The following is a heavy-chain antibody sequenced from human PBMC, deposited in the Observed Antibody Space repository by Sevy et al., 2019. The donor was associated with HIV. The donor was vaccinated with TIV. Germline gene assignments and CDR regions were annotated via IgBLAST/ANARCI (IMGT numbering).Heavy chain of an antibody. CDR1: GGTFSSYA. D-gene: IGHD2-2*01. CDR3: ARDEDIVVVPAAMWGYYYYGMDV. V-gene: IGHV1-69*13. CDR2: IIPIFGTA. J-gene: IGHJ6*02. Sequence: ASVKVSCKASGGTFSSYAISWVRQAPGQGLVWMGGIIPIFGTANYAQKFQGRVTITADESTSTAYMELSSLRSEDTAVYYCARDEDIVVVPAAMWGYYYYGMDVWGQGTTVTVSS.